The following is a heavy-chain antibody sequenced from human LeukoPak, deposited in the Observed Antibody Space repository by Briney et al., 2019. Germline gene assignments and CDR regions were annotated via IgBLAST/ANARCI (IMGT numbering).Heavy chain of an antibody. Sequence: GESLKISCKASGYSFTSYWIGWVRQMPGKGLEYMGIIYPGDSDTKYSPSFQGQVTISADTSISTAYLQWGSLKASDTAMYYCARRSGNYVDYWGQGTLVTVSS. J-gene: IGHJ4*02. CDR2: IYPGDSDT. D-gene: IGHD1-26*01. CDR3: ARRSGNYVDY. CDR1: GYSFTSYW. V-gene: IGHV5-51*01.